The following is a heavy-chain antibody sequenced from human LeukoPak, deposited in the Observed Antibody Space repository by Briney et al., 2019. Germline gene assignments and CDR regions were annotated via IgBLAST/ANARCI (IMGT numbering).Heavy chain of an antibody. D-gene: IGHD3-16*02. J-gene: IGHJ3*02. CDR3: ARSRAEKVPVWGSYRHHDAFDI. Sequence: GESPKISCKGSGYSFPNYWIGWVRQMPGKGLEWMGIIYPDDSDTTYKPSFQGQVTISADKSISTAYLQWSSLKASDTAMYYCARSRAEKVPVWGSYRHHDAFDIWGQGTRVTVSS. CDR2: IYPDDSDT. V-gene: IGHV5-51*01. CDR1: GYSFPNYW.